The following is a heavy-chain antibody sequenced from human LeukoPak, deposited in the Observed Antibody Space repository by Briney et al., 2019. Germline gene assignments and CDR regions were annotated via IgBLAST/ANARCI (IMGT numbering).Heavy chain of an antibody. V-gene: IGHV4-39*07. J-gene: IGHJ6*02. CDR1: GASISADGYY. Sequence: PSETLSLTCTFSGASISADGYYCTCIRQSPGGGLTWGGRIYYTGSIDYNPSLTSRLTMSLDTSKNQLSLRLRSVTAADTAIYYCARDHSYYFGSQTSTLDVWGQGTAVTVSS. CDR3: ARDHSYYFGSQTSTLDV. D-gene: IGHD3-10*01. CDR2: IYYTGSI.